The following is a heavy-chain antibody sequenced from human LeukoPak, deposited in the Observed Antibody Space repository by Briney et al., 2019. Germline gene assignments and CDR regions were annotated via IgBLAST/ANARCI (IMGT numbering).Heavy chain of an antibody. D-gene: IGHD3-10*01. J-gene: IGHJ5*02. CDR2: IYWDDDK. CDR1: GSSLSTSGVG. CDR3: AHTRTQLLWFTTNSKYNWFDP. V-gene: IGHV2-5*02. Sequence: SGPTLVKLTQTLTLTCTFSGSSLSTSGVGVGWIRQPPGKALEWLALIYWDDDKRYSPSLKSRLTITKDTSKNQVVLTMTNMDPVDTATYYCAHTRTQLLWFTTNSKYNWFDPWGQGTLVTVSS.